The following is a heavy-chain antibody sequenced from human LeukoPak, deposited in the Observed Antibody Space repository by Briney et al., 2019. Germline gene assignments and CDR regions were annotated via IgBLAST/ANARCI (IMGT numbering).Heavy chain of an antibody. CDR1: GFAFSDYA. J-gene: IGHJ4*02. CDR3: ARDYWWNYDY. CDR2: ISKDGSDK. V-gene: IGHV3-30-3*01. D-gene: IGHD1-7*01. Sequence: GGSLRLSCAASGFAFSDYAMHWVRQAPGKGLEWVAVISKDGSDKYYPGSVRGRFTISRDNSKNTIYLQMDSLRAEDTAIYYCARDYWWNYDYWGQGTLVTVSS.